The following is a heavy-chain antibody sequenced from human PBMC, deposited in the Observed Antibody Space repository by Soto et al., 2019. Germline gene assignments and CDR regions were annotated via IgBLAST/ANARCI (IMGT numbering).Heavy chain of an antibody. V-gene: IGHV4-59*01. J-gene: IGHJ4*02. CDR1: GASIRSYF. Sequence: QVQLQESGPGLVKPSETLSLTCTVSGASIRSYFWSWIRQTPGKGLEWIGYIYYSGSTNYNPSLKTRVTMSIDTSKSQFSLKLTSVTAADTAIYYCASRGDYDPLFDYWGQGTLVTVSS. D-gene: IGHD3-16*01. CDR3: ASRGDYDPLFDY. CDR2: IYYSGST.